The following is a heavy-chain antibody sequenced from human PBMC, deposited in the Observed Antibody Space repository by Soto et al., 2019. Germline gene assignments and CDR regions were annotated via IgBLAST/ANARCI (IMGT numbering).Heavy chain of an antibody. CDR1: GFTFSSYA. CDR2: ISYDGSNK. Sequence: GGSLRLSCAASGFTFSSYAMHWVRQAPGKGLEWVAVISYDGSNKYYADSVKGRFTISRDNSKNTLYLQMNSPRAEDTAVYYCARSAIVLMVYAIGTWFDPWGQGTLVTVSS. CDR3: ARSAIVLMVYAIGTWFDP. J-gene: IGHJ5*02. D-gene: IGHD2-8*01. V-gene: IGHV3-30-3*01.